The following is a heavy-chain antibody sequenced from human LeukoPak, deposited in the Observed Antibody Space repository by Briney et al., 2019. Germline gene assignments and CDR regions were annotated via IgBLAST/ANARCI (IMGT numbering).Heavy chain of an antibody. V-gene: IGHV3-23*01. J-gene: IGHJ4*02. CDR2: ISGSGGST. D-gene: IGHD3-10*01. CDR1: GFTFSSYG. Sequence: GGSLRLSCAASGFTFSSYGMSWVRQAPGKGLEWVSAISGSGGSTYYADSVKGRFTISRDNSKNTLYLQMNSLRAEDTAVYYCAKDSGGTMVRGVLDYWGQGTLVTVSS. CDR3: AKDSGGTMVRGVLDY.